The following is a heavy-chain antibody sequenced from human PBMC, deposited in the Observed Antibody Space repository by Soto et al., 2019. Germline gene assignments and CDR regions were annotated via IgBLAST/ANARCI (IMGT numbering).Heavy chain of an antibody. Sequence: GGSLRLSFAAPGFTLSTYHMSWVRPAPGEGVEWVSVIYSAGSADFADSVKVRFTISRDNSKNTLYLQMNSLRAEDTAVYYCARDGYCISTSCYTRGLYYGMDVWGQGTTVTVSS. D-gene: IGHD2-2*02. V-gene: IGHV3-66*01. CDR1: GFTLSTYH. CDR2: IYSAGSA. CDR3: ARDGYCISTSCYTRGLYYGMDV. J-gene: IGHJ6*02.